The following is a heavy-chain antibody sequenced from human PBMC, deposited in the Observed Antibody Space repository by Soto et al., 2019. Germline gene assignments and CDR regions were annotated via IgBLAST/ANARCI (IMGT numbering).Heavy chain of an antibody. CDR3: ARDPDSSGYYVFDY. J-gene: IGHJ4*02. V-gene: IGHV3-30-3*01. Sequence: GGSLRLSCAASGFTFGSYAMHWVRQAPGKGLEWVAVISYDGSNKYYADSVKGRFTVSRDNSKNTLYLQMNSLRAEDTAVYYCARDPDSSGYYVFDYWGQGTLVTVSS. D-gene: IGHD3-22*01. CDR2: ISYDGSNK. CDR1: GFTFGSYA.